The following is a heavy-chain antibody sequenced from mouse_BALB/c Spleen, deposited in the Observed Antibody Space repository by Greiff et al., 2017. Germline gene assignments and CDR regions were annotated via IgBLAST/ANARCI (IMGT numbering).Heavy chain of an antibody. Sequence: EVKLMESGGGLVQPGGSRKLSCAASGFTFSSFGMHWVRQAPEKGLEWVAYISSGSSTIYYADTVKGRFTISRDNPKNTLFLQMTSLRSEDTAMYYCARRPYGYDRGWFAYWGQGTLVTVSA. CDR1: GFTFSSFG. D-gene: IGHD2-2*01. V-gene: IGHV5-17*02. J-gene: IGHJ3*01. CDR2: ISSGSSTI. CDR3: ARRPYGYDRGWFAY.